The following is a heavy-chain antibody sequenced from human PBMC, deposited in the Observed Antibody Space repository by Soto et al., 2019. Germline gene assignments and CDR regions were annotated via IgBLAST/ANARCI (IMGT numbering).Heavy chain of an antibody. CDR3: GHSGGYRIIDY. J-gene: IGHJ4*01. CDR2: IYWDEDK. V-gene: IGHV2-5*02. D-gene: IGHD2-15*01. Sequence: QITLKESGPTLVKPTQTLTLTCTFSGFSLTSSGVGVGWIRQPPGKALEWLGIIYWDEDKRYSPSLKSRLTNTTXTSKNQVVLKMTYMDPVDTATYYCGHSGGYRIIDYWGQGILVTVSS. CDR1: GFSLTSSGVG.